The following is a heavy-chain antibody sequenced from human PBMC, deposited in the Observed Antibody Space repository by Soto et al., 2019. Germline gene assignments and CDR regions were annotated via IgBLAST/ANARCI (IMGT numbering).Heavy chain of an antibody. J-gene: IGHJ4*02. CDR3: ARGPPRKWLVPRHLDY. V-gene: IGHV1-8*01. D-gene: IGHD6-19*01. CDR2: MNPNSGNT. Sequence: QVQLVQSGAEVKKPGASVKVSCKASGYTFTSYDINWVRQATGQGLEWMGWMNPNSGNTGYAQKFQGRVTMTRNTSISTAYMELSSLRSEDTVVYYCARGPPRKWLVPRHLDYWGQGTLVTVSS. CDR1: GYTFTSYD.